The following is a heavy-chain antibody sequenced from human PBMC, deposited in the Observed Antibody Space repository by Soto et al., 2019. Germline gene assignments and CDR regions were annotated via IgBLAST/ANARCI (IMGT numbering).Heavy chain of an antibody. Sequence: GASVKVSCKASGGTFSSYAISWVRQAPGQGLEWMGGIIPIFGTANYAQKFQGRVTITADESTSTAYMELSSLRSEDTAVYYCAVRGYCSSTSRYDYYYGMDVWGQGTTVTVSS. V-gene: IGHV1-69*13. CDR3: AVRGYCSSTSRYDYYYGMDV. CDR1: GGTFSSYA. CDR2: IIPIFGTA. J-gene: IGHJ6*02. D-gene: IGHD2-2*01.